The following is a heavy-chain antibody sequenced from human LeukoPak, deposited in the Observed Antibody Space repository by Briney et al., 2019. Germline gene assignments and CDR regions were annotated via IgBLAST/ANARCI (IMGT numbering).Heavy chain of an antibody. Sequence: GGSLRLSCAASGFTFSSYWMSWVRQAPGKGLEWVANIKQDEIEKYFVDSVKGRFTLSSDNAKNSLYLQMNSLRAEDTAVYYCARGYCSGSSCYSGFYFDYWGQGALVTVSS. J-gene: IGHJ4*02. D-gene: IGHD2-15*01. V-gene: IGHV3-7*01. CDR2: IKQDEIEK. CDR1: GFTFSSYW. CDR3: ARGYCSGSSCYSGFYFDY.